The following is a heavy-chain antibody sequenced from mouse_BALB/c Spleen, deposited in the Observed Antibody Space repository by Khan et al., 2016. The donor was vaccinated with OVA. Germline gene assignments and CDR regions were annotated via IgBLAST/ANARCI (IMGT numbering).Heavy chain of an antibody. V-gene: IGHV3-2*02. CDR2: ISYSGST. CDR1: GYSITSDYA. J-gene: IGHJ2*01. CDR3: ARSIMAN. Sequence: EVQLQESGPGLVKPSQSLSLTCTVTGYSITSDYAWNWIRQFPGNKLEWMGYISYSGSTSYNPSLKSRISITRDTSKNPFFLQLNSLTTEDTATYYWARSIMANWGQGTTLTVSA.